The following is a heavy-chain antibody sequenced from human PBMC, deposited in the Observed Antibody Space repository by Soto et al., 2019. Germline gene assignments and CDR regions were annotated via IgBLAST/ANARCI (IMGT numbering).Heavy chain of an antibody. Sequence: SETLSLACTVSVSSFSRYNWSWIRQPPGKGLEYIGYMYSIGCTNYNPSLKSRVTMSLDTSKNQSSLKLTSATAADTAVYYCSRECSALDYWGQGTLVTVSS. V-gene: IGHV4-59*01. J-gene: IGHJ4*02. CDR3: SRECSALDY. D-gene: IGHD3-10*02. CDR1: VSSFSRYN. CDR2: MYSIGCT.